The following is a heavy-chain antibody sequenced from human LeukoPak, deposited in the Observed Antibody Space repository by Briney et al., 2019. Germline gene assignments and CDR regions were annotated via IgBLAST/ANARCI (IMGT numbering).Heavy chain of an antibody. CDR1: GFTFSVYA. CDR3: ARRRALDY. CDR2: ISYDGSNQ. Sequence: PGGSLRLSCAASGFTFSVYAMHWVRQAPGKGLEWVALISYDGSNQYYADSVKGRFTISRDNAKNSLYLQMNSLRAEDTAVYYCARRRALDYWGQGTLVTVSS. V-gene: IGHV3-30-3*01. J-gene: IGHJ4*02.